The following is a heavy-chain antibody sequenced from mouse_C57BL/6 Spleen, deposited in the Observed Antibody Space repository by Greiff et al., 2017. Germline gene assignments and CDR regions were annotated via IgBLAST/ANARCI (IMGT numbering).Heavy chain of an antibody. J-gene: IGHJ1*03. CDR3: ARRVTTVAHWYFDV. V-gene: IGHV1-64*01. CDR2: IPPNSGST. CDR1: GYTFTSYW. Sequence: QVQLQQPGAELVKPGASVKLSCKASGYTFTSYWMHWVKQRPGQGLEWIGMIPPNSGSTNYNEKFKSKATLTVDKSSSTAYMQLSSLTSEDSAVYYCARRVTTVAHWYFDVWGTGTTVTVSS. D-gene: IGHD1-1*01.